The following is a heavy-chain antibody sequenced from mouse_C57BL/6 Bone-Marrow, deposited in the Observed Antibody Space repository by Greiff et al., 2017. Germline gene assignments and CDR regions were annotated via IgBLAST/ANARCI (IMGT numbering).Heavy chain of an antibody. CDR3: TPYYPGFAY. CDR2: LDPENGDT. V-gene: IGHV14-4*01. D-gene: IGHD1-1*01. CDR1: GFNIKDDY. J-gene: IGHJ3*01. Sequence: VQLQQSGAELVRPGASVKLSCTASGFNIKDDYMHWVKQRPEQGLEWIGWLDPENGDTEYASKFQGKATITADTSSNTAYLQLSSLTSEDTAVYYCTPYYPGFAYWGQGTLVTVSA.